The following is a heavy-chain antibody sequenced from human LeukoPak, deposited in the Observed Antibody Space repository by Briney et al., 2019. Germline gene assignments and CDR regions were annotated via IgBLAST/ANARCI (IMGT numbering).Heavy chain of an antibody. CDR1: GGTFSSYA. J-gene: IGHJ5*02. V-gene: IGHV1-18*01. CDR3: ARRRYDILTGYSWFDP. Sequence: ASVKVSCKASGGTFSSYAISWVRQAPGQGLEWMGWISAYNGNTNYAQKLQGRVTMTTDTSTSTAYMELRSLRSDDTAVYYCARRRYDILTGYSWFDPWGQGTLVTVSS. CDR2: ISAYNGNT. D-gene: IGHD3-9*01.